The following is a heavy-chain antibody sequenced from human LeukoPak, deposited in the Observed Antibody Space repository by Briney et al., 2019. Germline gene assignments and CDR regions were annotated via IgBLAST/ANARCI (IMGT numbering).Heavy chain of an antibody. CDR2: INHSGST. CDR3: ARGGLYSSGYYFDY. CDR1: GGSFSGYY. D-gene: IGHD3-22*01. Sequence: MASETLSLTCAVYGGSFSGYYWSWIRQPPGKGLEWIGEINHSGSTNYNPSLKSRVTISVDTSKNQFSLKLSSVTAADTAVYYCARGGLYSSGYYFDYWGQGTLVTVSS. V-gene: IGHV4-34*01. J-gene: IGHJ4*02.